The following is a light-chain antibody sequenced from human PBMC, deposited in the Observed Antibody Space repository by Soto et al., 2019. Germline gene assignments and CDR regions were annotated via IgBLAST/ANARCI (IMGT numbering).Light chain of an antibody. CDR3: NSYTSKSTGV. CDR2: EVS. V-gene: IGLV2-14*01. CDR1: SSDVGGYNY. J-gene: IGLJ1*01. Sequence: QSALTQPASVSGSPGQSITISCTGTSSDVGGYNYVSWYPQHPGKAPKLIIYEVSNRPSGVSNRFSSSKSGNTASLTISGLQAEDEADYYCNSYTSKSTGVFGTGTKLTVL.